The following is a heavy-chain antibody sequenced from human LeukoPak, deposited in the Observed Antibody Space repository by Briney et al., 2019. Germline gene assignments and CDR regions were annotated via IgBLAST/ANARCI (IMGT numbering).Heavy chain of an antibody. D-gene: IGHD1-26*01. J-gene: IGHJ4*02. V-gene: IGHV4-4*07. CDR1: GGSISSYY. Sequence: SETLSLTCTVSGGSISSYYWSWIRQPAGKGLEWIGRIYTSGSTNYNPYLKSRVTISVDTSKNQFSLKLSSVTAADTAVYYCARENSGSYYWPFDYWGQGTLVTVSS. CDR3: ARENSGSYYWPFDY. CDR2: IYTSGST.